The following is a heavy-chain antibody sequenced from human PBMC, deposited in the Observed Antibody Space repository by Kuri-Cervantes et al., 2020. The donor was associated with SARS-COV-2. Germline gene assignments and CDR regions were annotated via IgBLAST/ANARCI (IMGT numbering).Heavy chain of an antibody. V-gene: IGHV4-34*01. CDR3: ARGRYDVTMIVVVVTAASSYFDL. CDR1: GGSSSDDK. CDR2: ITECGST. J-gene: IGHJ2*01. D-gene: IGHD3-22*01. Sequence: SQTLSLTCAVYGGSSSDDKWSWIRQAPGKGLEWVGEITECGSTNYNPSLKGRVSMSVDTPKKQFSLKLTSVTAADTAIYYCARGRYDVTMIVVVVTAASSYFDLWGRGTLVTVSS.